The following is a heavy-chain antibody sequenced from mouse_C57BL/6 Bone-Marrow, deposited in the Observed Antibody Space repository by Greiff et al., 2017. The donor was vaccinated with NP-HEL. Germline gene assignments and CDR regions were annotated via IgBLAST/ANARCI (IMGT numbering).Heavy chain of an antibody. J-gene: IGHJ3*01. CDR1: GYTFTSYG. CDR2: INPKSGNP. CDR3: HGYWFAY. D-gene: IGHD2-2*01. V-gene: IGHV1-81*01. Sequence: VQLQQSGAELARPGASVKLSCKASGYTFTSYGISWVKQRTGQGLEWIGEINPKSGNPSSNEKFKGKATLTADKSSSTAYMELRSLTSEDSAVYFCHGYWFAYGGQGTLVTVSA.